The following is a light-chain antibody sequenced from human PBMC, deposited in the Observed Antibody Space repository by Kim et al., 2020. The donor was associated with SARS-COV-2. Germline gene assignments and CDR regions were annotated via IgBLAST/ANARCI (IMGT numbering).Light chain of an antibody. Sequence: YPGERVTVACRASQSIGGRYVAWYQQKAGQAPRLLISGASSRATGIPDRFGGSGSGTDFTLTIDRLEPEDVAVYYCQQYGRSPTFGQGTKVDIK. CDR3: QQYGRSPT. J-gene: IGKJ1*01. V-gene: IGKV3-20*01. CDR1: QSIGGRY. CDR2: GAS.